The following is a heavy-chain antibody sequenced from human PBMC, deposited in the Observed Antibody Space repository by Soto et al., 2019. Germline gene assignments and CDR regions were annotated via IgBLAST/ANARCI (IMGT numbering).Heavy chain of an antibody. D-gene: IGHD3-3*01. CDR3: ARARIFEVRDAP. V-gene: IGHV4-38-2*02. Sequence: ETRSHTYTVSSYSIRRGFYWAWIRQPPGKGLEWIGNIYHSGSAHYNPSLKSRVTMSVDTSKNNFSLRLTAVNAADTAVFYCARARIFEVRDAPWGKGLLVT. J-gene: IGHJ5*02. CDR1: SYSIRRGFY. CDR2: IYHSGSA.